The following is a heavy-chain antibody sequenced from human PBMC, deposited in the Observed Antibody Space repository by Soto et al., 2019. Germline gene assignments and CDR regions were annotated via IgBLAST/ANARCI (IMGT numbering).Heavy chain of an antibody. J-gene: IGHJ5*02. CDR3: ARIPGP. Sequence: SETLFLTCAVSGGSISSGGYSWSWIRQPPGKGLEWIGYIYHSGSTYYNPSLKSRVTISVDRSKNQFSLKLSSVTAADTAVYYCARIPGPWGQGTLVTVSS. V-gene: IGHV4-30-2*01. CDR1: GGSISSGGYS. CDR2: IYHSGST.